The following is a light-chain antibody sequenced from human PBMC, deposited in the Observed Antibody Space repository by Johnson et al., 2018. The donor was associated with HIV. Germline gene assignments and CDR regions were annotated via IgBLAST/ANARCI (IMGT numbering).Light chain of an antibody. CDR1: DSNIGNNY. Sequence: HSVLTQPPSVSAAPGQKVTISCFGSDSNIGNNYVSWYQQLPGTAPKLLIYDNDKRPSGIPDRFSGSKSGTSATLGITGLQTGDEADYYCGTWDSGLGAVYVFGPGTKVTVL. J-gene: IGLJ1*01. CDR2: DND. CDR3: GTWDSGLGAVYV. V-gene: IGLV1-51*01.